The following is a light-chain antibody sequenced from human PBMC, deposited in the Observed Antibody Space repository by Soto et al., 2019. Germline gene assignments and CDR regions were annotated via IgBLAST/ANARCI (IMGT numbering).Light chain of an antibody. J-gene: IGKJ1*01. V-gene: IGKV1-17*03. CDR2: AAS. CDR1: QGISTY. CDR3: QHWS. Sequence: DVPMTQFPAAMSPPASSGVTITCRASQGISTYLAWFQQKPGKVPKRLIYAASSLQSGVPSRFSGSGSGTEFTLTISRLQPEDVATYYCQHWSFGQGTKVDIK.